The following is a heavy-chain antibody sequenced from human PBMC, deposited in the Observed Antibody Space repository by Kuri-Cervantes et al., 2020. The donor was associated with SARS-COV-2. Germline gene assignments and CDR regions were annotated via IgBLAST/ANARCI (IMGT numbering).Heavy chain of an antibody. CDR1: GFTFSSYC. V-gene: IGHV3-7*01. D-gene: IGHD3-10*01. J-gene: IGHJ4*02. Sequence: GESLKISCAASGFTFSSYCMSWVRQAPGKGLEWVANIHQDGSEKYFVDSVKGRFTISRDNAKNSLYLQMNSLRAEDTAVYYCARVGRFRGNYFDYGGQGALVTVSS. CDR2: IHQDGSEK. CDR3: ARVGRFRGNYFDY.